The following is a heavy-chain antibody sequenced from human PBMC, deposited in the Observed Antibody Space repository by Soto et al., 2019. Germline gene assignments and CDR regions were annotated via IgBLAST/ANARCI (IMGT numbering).Heavy chain of an antibody. Sequence: GESLKISCKASEYSFTSYWIGWVRQMNGKGLDWMAIIYPGDSRITYNPPFEGQVTISGDTSLDTASLHFHSLKASVSAMCYCVSPLGVADAPGYFDLCQSGTRVTVSP. CDR3: VSPLGVADAPGYFDL. V-gene: IGHV5-51*01. CDR1: EYSFTSYW. J-gene: IGHJ2*01. D-gene: IGHD2-8*01. CDR2: IYPGDSRI.